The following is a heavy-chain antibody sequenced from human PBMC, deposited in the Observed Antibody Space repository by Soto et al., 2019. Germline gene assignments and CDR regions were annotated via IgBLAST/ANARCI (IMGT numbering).Heavy chain of an antibody. D-gene: IGHD2-2*01. J-gene: IGHJ4*02. CDR1: GFTFSNSW. V-gene: IGHV3-7*01. Sequence: EAQLVESGGGLVQPEGSLRLSCAASGFTFSNSWMSWVRQAPGKGLEWVANIKKDGSEKYYVDSMKGRFTISRDNAKSSLYLQMNSLRAEDTAVYYCASSRYCSSTTCYVPFDSWGQGTLVTVSS. CDR3: ASSRYCSSTTCYVPFDS. CDR2: IKKDGSEK.